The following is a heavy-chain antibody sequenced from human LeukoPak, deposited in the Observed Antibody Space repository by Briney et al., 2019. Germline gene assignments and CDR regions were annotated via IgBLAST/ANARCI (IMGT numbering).Heavy chain of an antibody. CDR1: GGSISSSNW. J-gene: IGHJ5*02. Sequence: SETLSLTCAVSGGSISSSNWWSWVRQPPGKGLEWIGYIYYSGSTNYNPSLKSRVTISVDTSKNQFSLKLSSVTAADTAVYYCARDGGVVQSWFDPWGQGTLVTVSS. D-gene: IGHD2-21*01. CDR3: ARDGGVVQSWFDP. V-gene: IGHV4-4*02. CDR2: IYYSGST.